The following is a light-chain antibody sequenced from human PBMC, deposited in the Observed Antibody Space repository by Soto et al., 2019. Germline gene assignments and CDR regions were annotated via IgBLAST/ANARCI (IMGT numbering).Light chain of an antibody. J-gene: IGKJ1*01. CDR3: QQYYNWPLT. CDR1: QSVSTN. V-gene: IGKV3-15*01. CDR2: GAS. Sequence: EIVMTQSPATLSVSPGQGAALSCRASQSVSTNLAWYQHKPGQAPRLIIYGASTRATGIPARFSGSGSGTEFSLTLSSLQSEDFAVYYCQQYYNWPLTFGQRTKVEI.